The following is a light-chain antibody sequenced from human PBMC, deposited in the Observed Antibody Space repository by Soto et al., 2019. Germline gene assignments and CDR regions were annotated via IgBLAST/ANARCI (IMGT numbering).Light chain of an antibody. CDR3: QQYSSWYT. Sequence: EIMLTQSPATLSVSPGEKATLSCRASQSVSSDLAWYQQNPGQAPRLLIYGASTRATGIPARFTGSGSGTEFTLTISSLQSEDFAVYYCQQYSSWYTFGQGTKLEIK. J-gene: IGKJ2*01. CDR2: GAS. V-gene: IGKV3-15*01. CDR1: QSVSSD.